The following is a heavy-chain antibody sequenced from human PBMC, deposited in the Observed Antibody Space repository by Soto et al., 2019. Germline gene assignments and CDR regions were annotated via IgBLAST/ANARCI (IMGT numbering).Heavy chain of an antibody. J-gene: IGHJ4*02. CDR3: ARAHPIYSGYDVGGLYHFDY. CDR1: GGSISSYY. CDR2: IYYSGST. D-gene: IGHD5-12*01. V-gene: IGHV4-59*08. Sequence: SETLSLTCTVSGGSISSYYWSWIRQPPGKGLEWIGYIYYSGSTNYNPSLKSRVTISVDTSNNQFSLKLSSVTAADTAVYYCARAHPIYSGYDVGGLYHFDYWGQGTLVTVSS.